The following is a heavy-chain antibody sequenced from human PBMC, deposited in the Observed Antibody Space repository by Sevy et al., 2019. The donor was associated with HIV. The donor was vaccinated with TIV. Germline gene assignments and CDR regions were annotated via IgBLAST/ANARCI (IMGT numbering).Heavy chain of an antibody. V-gene: IGHV3-21*01. Sequence: VGSLRLSCAASGFTFSSYSMNWVRQAPGKGLEWVSSISSSSSYIYYADSVKGRFTISRDNAKNSLYLQMNSLRAEDTAVYYCAREEYYYDSSGYRKTGDAFDIWGQGTMVTVSS. CDR2: ISSSSSYI. CDR3: AREEYYYDSSGYRKTGDAFDI. J-gene: IGHJ3*02. CDR1: GFTFSSYS. D-gene: IGHD3-22*01.